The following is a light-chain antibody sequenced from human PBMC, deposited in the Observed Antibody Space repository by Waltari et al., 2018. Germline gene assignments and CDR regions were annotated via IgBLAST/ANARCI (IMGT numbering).Light chain of an antibody. CDR1: SLRRYY. J-gene: IGLJ2*01. Sequence: SSDLTQDPSLSVALGQTVRITCQGDSLRRYYASWYKQRPGQAPILVLYGPDTRPSGVSDRFSGSKSGHTASLTISRLQVDDEADYFCGSYTTKHTVVFGGGTRLTVL. CDR2: GPD. CDR3: GSYTTKHTVV. V-gene: IGLV3-19*01.